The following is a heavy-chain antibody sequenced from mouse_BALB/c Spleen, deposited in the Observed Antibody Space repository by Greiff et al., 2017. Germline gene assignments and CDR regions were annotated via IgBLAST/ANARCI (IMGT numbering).Heavy chain of an antibody. J-gene: IGHJ2*01. CDR1: GYAFSSSW. Sequence: VQLQQSGPELVKPGASVKISCKASGYAFSSSWMNWVKQRPGQGLEWIGRIYPGDGDTNYNGKFKGKATLTADKSSSTAYMQLSSLTSVDSAVYFCARLGYGNYLDYWGQGTTLTVSS. D-gene: IGHD2-10*02. CDR3: ARLGYGNYLDY. V-gene: IGHV1-82*01. CDR2: IYPGDGDT.